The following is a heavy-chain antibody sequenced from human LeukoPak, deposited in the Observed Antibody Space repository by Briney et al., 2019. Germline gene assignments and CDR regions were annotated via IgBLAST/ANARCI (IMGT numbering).Heavy chain of an antibody. Sequence: QPGGSLRLSCVASGFTFSDYAMTWVRQAPGKGLEWVSGISSSGGRTYYADSLKGRFTISRDNSRNTLYLQMNSRRAEDTAVYYCAKDRYSGSFNWFDPWGQGTLVTVSS. CDR2: ISSSGGRT. V-gene: IGHV3-23*01. CDR3: AKDRYSGSFNWFDP. D-gene: IGHD1-26*01. J-gene: IGHJ5*02. CDR1: GFTFSDYA.